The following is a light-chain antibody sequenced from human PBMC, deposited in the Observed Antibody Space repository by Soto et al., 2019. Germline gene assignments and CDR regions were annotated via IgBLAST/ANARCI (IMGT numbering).Light chain of an antibody. CDR1: QTISSW. CDR2: KAS. V-gene: IGKV1-5*03. CDR3: QHYNSYSEA. J-gene: IGKJ1*01. Sequence: DIQMTQSPSTLSGSVGDRVTITCRASQTISSWLDWYQQKPGKAPKLLSYKASTLKSGVPSRFSGSGSGTEFTLTISSLQTDDFATYYCQHYNSYSEAFGQGTKVERK.